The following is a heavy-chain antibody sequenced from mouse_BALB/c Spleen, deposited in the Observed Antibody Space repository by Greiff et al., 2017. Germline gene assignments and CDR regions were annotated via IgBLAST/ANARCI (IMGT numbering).Heavy chain of an antibody. J-gene: IGHJ4*01. CDR2: IRLKSNNYAT. CDR1: GFTFSNYW. V-gene: IGHV6-6*02. D-gene: IGHD2-1*01. Sequence: DVMLVESGGGLVQPGGSMKLSCVASGFTFSNYWMNWVRQSPEKGLEWVAEIRLKSNNYATHYAESVKGRFTISRDDSKSSVYLQMNNLRAEDTGIYYCTREGNWNYYAMDYWGQGTSVTVSS. CDR3: TREGNWNYYAMDY.